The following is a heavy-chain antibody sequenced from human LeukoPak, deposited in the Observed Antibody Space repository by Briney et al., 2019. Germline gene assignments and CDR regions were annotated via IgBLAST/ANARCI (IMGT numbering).Heavy chain of an antibody. J-gene: IGHJ4*02. CDR1: GFTFSSYG. Sequence: PGGSLRLSCAASGFTFSSYGMHWVRQAPGKGLEWVAVISYDGSNKYYADSVKGRFTISRDNSKNTLYLQMNSLRAEDTAVYYCAKEALSIAAAGGLDYWGQGTLVTVSS. CDR2: ISYDGSNK. CDR3: AKEALSIAAAGGLDY. V-gene: IGHV3-30*18. D-gene: IGHD6-13*01.